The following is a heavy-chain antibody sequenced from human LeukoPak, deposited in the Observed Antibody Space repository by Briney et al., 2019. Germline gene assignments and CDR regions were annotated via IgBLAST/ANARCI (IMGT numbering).Heavy chain of an antibody. CDR1: GYTFTSYD. V-gene: IGHV1-46*01. Sequence: ASVKVSCKASGYTFTSYDMHWVRQAPGQGLEWMGKINTSGGSTSYAQKFQGRVTMTRDTSTSTVYMELSSLRSEDTAVYYCARDTSGGYNWFDPWGQGTLVTVSS. CDR3: ARDTSGGYNWFDP. J-gene: IGHJ5*02. CDR2: INTSGGST. D-gene: IGHD3-10*01.